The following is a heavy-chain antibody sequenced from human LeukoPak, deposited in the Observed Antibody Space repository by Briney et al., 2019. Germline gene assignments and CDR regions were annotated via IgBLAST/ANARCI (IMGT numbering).Heavy chain of an antibody. V-gene: IGHV3-49*04. CDR3: ARDPMGDYFATFSDDGFDI. CDR2: IRTIAHGWTT. Sequence: HPGRSLRLSCTSYGFTFGAYGLSWVRQAPGKGLEWIGSIRTIAHGWTTEYAASVNGRFTMSRDDSKSVAYLQMDNLKTEDTALYYCARDPMGDYFATFSDDGFDIWGQGTMVTASS. J-gene: IGHJ3*02. CDR1: GFTFGAYG. D-gene: IGHD3-16*01.